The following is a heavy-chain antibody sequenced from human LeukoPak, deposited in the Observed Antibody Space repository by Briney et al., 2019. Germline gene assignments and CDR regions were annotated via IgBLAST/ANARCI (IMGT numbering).Heavy chain of an antibody. CDR3: ARVVGLVGRYFDY. CDR2: ISYDGSNK. CDR1: GFTFSSYG. D-gene: IGHD1-26*01. Sequence: GGSPRLSCAASGFTFSSYGMHWVRQAPGKGLEWVAVISYDGSNKYYADSVKGRFTISRDNAKNSLYLQMNSLRAEDTAVYYCARVVGLVGRYFDYWGQGTLVTVSS. V-gene: IGHV3-30*03. J-gene: IGHJ4*02.